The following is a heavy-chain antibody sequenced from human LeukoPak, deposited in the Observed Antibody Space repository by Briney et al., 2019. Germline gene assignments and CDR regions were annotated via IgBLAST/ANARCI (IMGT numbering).Heavy chain of an antibody. D-gene: IGHD3-10*01. CDR2: IYSSGST. V-gene: IGHV4-4*07. CDR3: ARGGYYGSGNDFRFDP. CDR1: GASISSDY. J-gene: IGHJ5*02. Sequence: SETLSLTCAVSGASISSDYWSWIRQPAGKGLEWIGRIYSSGSTNYNPSLKSRVTISVDTSKNQFSLKLSSVTAADTAVYYCARGGYYGSGNDFRFDPWGQGTLVTVSS.